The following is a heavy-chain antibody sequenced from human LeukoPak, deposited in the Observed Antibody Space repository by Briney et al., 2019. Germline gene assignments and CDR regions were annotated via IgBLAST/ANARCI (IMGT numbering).Heavy chain of an antibody. J-gene: IGHJ4*02. CDR1: GGSFSGYY. V-gene: IGHV4-34*01. Sequence: SKTLSLTCAVYGGSFSGYYWSWIRQPPGKGLEWIAEINHSGSTNYNPSLKSRVTISVDTSKNQFPLKLSSVTAADTAVYYCAREDLDDNGSYGGSFYFDYWGQGTLVTVSS. CDR3: AREDLDDNGSYGGSFYFDY. D-gene: IGHD1-26*01. CDR2: INHSGST.